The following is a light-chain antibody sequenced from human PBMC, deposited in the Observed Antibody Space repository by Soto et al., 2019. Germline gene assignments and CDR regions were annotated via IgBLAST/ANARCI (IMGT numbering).Light chain of an antibody. CDR1: TSDDGGYKF. CDR2: EVS. Sequence: QSVLTQPASVSGSPGQSITISCTGTTSDDGGYKFVSWYQQHPGRAPKLIIFEVSNRPSGVPDRFSGSHSGNTASLTISGLQAEDEADYYCCSYVTTPEIFGTGTKLTVL. CDR3: CSYVTTPEI. V-gene: IGLV2-14*01. J-gene: IGLJ1*01.